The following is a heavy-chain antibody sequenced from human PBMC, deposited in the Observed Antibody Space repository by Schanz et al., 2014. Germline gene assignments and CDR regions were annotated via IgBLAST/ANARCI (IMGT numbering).Heavy chain of an antibody. Sequence: QVQLVQSGAEVKKPGSSVKVSCKASGGTFTSYDINWVRQATGQGLEWMGWMNSKTGNTGYAQRFQGRVTMTRDTSTSTVYMELSSLRSEDTAVYYCARDGEAAAGCDYWGQGTLVTVSS. CDR1: GGTFTSYD. CDR3: ARDGEAAAGCDY. J-gene: IGHJ4*02. V-gene: IGHV1-8*01. D-gene: IGHD6-13*01. CDR2: MNSKTGNT.